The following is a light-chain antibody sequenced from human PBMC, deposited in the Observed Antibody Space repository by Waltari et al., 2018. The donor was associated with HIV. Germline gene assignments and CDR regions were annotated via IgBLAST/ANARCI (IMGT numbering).Light chain of an antibody. Sequence: QSVLTQPPSVSGAPGQRVTISCTGSSSNIGAGYDVHWSQQLPRTAPKLLIYGNNNRPSGVPDRFSGSKSGTSASLAITGLQAEDEADYYCQSYDSSLSGSYVFGTGTKVNVL. CDR1: SSNIGAGYD. CDR2: GNN. V-gene: IGLV1-40*01. CDR3: QSYDSSLSGSYV. J-gene: IGLJ1*01.